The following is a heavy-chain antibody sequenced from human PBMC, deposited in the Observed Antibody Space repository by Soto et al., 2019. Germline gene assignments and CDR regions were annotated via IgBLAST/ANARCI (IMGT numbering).Heavy chain of an antibody. CDR1: RYTFTNFY. CDR2: INPSGGST. J-gene: IGHJ6*02. Sequence: GASVKVSCKASRYTFTNFYIHWLRQAPGQGLEWMGIINPSGGSTTYPQKFQGRVTMTRDTSTSTVHVELITLRSEDTAVYYCARYQVGRPLDVWGPGTTVTVSS. V-gene: IGHV1-46*01. CDR3: ARYQVGRPLDV. D-gene: IGHD1-26*01.